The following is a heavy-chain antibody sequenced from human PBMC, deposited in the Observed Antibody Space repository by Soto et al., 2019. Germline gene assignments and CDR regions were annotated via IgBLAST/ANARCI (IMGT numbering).Heavy chain of an antibody. V-gene: IGHV4-59*12. CDR1: GGSRSSYY. CDR3: ARGDYDFWSGYYRDYYYDMDV. CDR2: INYSGST. J-gene: IGHJ6*02. Sequence: LEPLSLTCTVSGGSRSSYYWCWIRQPPGKGLERIGYINYSGSTYYNPSLKSRVTISVDTSKNLFSLRLSSVTAADTAVYYCARGDYDFWSGYYRDYYYDMDVWGQGTNVTVSS. D-gene: IGHD3-3*01.